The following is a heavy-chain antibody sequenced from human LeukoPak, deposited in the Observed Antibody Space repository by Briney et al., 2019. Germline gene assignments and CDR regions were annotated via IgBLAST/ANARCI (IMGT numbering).Heavy chain of an antibody. D-gene: IGHD6-13*01. CDR1: GFTFTTHW. J-gene: IGHJ3*02. CDR2: ITGSGGSS. V-gene: IGHV3-23*01. CDR3: AKDYFGYSSSWFYAFDI. Sequence: GGSLRLSCAAPGFTFTTHWMSWVRQAPGKGLEWVSAITGSGGSSYYADTVEGRFAISRDNSKNTLYLQMNSLRAEDTAVYYCAKDYFGYSSSWFYAFDIWGQGTMVTVSS.